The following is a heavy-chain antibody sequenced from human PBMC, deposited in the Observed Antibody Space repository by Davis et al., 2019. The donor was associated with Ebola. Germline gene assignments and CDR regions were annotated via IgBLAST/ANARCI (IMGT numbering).Heavy chain of an antibody. CDR1: GFTFSDYY. D-gene: IGHD5-12*01. V-gene: IGHV3-33*08. Sequence: PGGSLRLSCAASGFTFSDYYMSWIRQAPGKGLEWVAVIWYDGSNKYYADSVKGRFTISRDNSKNTLYLQMNSLRAEDTAVYYCARDRRSGYDSDWVNGYWGQGTLVTVSS. J-gene: IGHJ4*02. CDR3: ARDRRSGYDSDWVNGY. CDR2: IWYDGSNK.